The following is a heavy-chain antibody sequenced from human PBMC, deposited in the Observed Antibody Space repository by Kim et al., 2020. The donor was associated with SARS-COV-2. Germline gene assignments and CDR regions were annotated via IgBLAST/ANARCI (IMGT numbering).Heavy chain of an antibody. D-gene: IGHD2-2*01. Sequence: SETLSLTCAVYGGSFSGYYWSWIRQPPGKGLEWIGEINHSGSTNYNPSLKSRVTISVDTSKNQFSLKLSSVTAADTAVYYCARGTGYCSSTSCSNDYWG. V-gene: IGHV4-34*01. J-gene: IGHJ4*01. CDR2: INHSGST. CDR3: ARGTGYCSSTSCSNDY. CDR1: GGSFSGYY.